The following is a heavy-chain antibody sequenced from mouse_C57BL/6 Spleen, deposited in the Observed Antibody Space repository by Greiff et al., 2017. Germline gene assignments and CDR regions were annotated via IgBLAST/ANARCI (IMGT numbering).Heavy chain of an antibody. CDR1: GYTFTDYY. CDR3: ARRDYSNSFDC. J-gene: IGHJ2*01. Sequence: VQLQQSGPVLVKPGASVKMSCKASGYTFTDYYMNWVKQSHGKSLEWIGVINPYNGGTSYNQKFKGKATLTVDKSSSTAYMELNSLTSEDSAVYYCARRDYSNSFDCWGQGTTLTVSA. D-gene: IGHD2-5*01. V-gene: IGHV1-19*01. CDR2: INPYNGGT.